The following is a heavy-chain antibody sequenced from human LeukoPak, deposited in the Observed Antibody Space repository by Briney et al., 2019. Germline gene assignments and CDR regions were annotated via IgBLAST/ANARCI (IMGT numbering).Heavy chain of an antibody. CDR2: ISGSGGST. CDR3: ASAGNKKYYFDS. D-gene: IGHD4-23*01. J-gene: IGHJ4*02. Sequence: TGGSLRLSCAASGFTFSGYAMSWVRQAPGKGLEWVSAISGSGGSTYYADSVKGRFTISRDNSKNTLYLQMNSLRGEDTAVYYCASAGNKKYYFDSWGQGTLVTVPS. CDR1: GFTFSGYA. V-gene: IGHV3-23*01.